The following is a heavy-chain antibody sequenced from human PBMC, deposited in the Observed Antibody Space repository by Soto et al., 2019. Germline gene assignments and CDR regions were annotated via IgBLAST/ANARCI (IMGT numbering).Heavy chain of an antibody. CDR2: IDSDGSRI. V-gene: IGHV3-74*01. J-gene: IGHJ4*02. CDR1: GFTFSNYW. Sequence: EVQLVESGGGLVQPGESLRLSCAASGFTFSNYWMHWVRQAPGKGLVWVSRIDSDGSRITYADFVKGRFTISRDNDKNTVYLHMNSLTAEDKAVYYCVRTSLVVAVATREDFWGQGTLVTVSS. D-gene: IGHD2-15*01. CDR3: VRTSLVVAVATREDF.